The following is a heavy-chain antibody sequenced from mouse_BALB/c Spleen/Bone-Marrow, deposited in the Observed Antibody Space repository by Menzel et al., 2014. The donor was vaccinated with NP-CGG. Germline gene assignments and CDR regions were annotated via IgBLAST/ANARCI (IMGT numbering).Heavy chain of an antibody. J-gene: IGHJ4*01. V-gene: IGHV1-77*01. D-gene: IGHD4-1*01. CDR1: GYTFTDHY. CDR2: IYPRSDNT. CDR3: ARDWDYYAMDY. Sequence: VQLQQSGAELARPGASVKLSCKASGYTFTDHYINWVKQRTGQGLEWIGEIYPRSDNTYYNEKFKGKATLTADKSSSTAYLQLSSLTSEDSAVYFCARDWDYYAMDYWGQGTSVTVSS.